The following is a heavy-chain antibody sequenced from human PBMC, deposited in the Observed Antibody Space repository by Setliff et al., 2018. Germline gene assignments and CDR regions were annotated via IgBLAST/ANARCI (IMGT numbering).Heavy chain of an antibody. CDR1: GYTFTGYY. D-gene: IGHD2-15*01. V-gene: IGHV1-18*04. CDR3: AISTLSICSGGSCPNAFDV. Sequence: GASVKVSCKASGYTFTGYYMHWVRQAPGQGLEWVGWISSYNDVTSYAQRFQGRVTLTTDTSTSAAYMELRTLRSDDTAVYYCAISTLSICSGGSCPNAFDVWGQGTMVTVSS. J-gene: IGHJ3*01. CDR2: ISSYNDVT.